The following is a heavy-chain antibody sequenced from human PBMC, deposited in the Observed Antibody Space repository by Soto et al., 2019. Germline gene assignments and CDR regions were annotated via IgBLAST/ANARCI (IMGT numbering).Heavy chain of an antibody. Sequence: DHLAQGNRLQGGAGISYDGSNKYYADSVKGRFTISRDNSKNTLYLQMNSLRAEDTAVYYCAKPLDDSSGYWAFDIWGQGTMVT. J-gene: IGHJ3*02. D-gene: IGHD3-22*01. CDR2: ISYDGSNK. CDR3: AKPLDDSSGYWAFDI. V-gene: IGHV3-30*18.